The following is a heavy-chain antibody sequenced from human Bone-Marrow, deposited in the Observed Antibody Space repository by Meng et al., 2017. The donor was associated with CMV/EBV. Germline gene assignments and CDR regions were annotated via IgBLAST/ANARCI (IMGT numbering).Heavy chain of an antibody. D-gene: IGHD3-10*01. CDR2: ISYDGSNK. Sequence: GESLKISCAASGFTFSSYAMHWVRQAPGKGLEWVAVISYDGSNKYYADSVKGRFTISRDNSKNTLYLQMNSLRAEDTAVYYCARVSVDYYYYGMDVWGQGTTVTV. J-gene: IGHJ6*02. CDR1: GFTFSSYA. CDR3: ARVSVDYYYYGMDV. V-gene: IGHV3-30-3*01.